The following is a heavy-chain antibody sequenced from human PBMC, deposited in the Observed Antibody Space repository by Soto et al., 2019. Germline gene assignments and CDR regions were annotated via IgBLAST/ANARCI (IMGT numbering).Heavy chain of an antibody. CDR1: GYRFTTDW. J-gene: IGHJ4*02. V-gene: IGHV5-51*01. Sequence: GESLKISCKGSGYRFTTDWIGWVRQMPGKGLEWMGIIYPDDSDTIYSPSFQGQVTISADKSISTAYLQWSSLKASDTAMYYCATSPAYKSGWYIDYWGQGTLVTVSS. CDR2: IYPDDSDT. D-gene: IGHD6-19*01. CDR3: ATSPAYKSGWYIDY.